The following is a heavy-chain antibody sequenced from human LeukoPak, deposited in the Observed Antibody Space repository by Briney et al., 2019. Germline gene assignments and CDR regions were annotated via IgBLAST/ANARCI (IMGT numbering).Heavy chain of an antibody. CDR3: ARKAVAGTTGWFDP. D-gene: IGHD6-19*01. Sequence: ASVKVSCKAFGYTFTSNYMHWVRQAPGQGPEWMGVISPSGGSTTYAQKFQGRVTLTRDMSTSTDYLELSSLRSEDTAVYYCARKAVAGTTGWFDPWGQGTLVTVSS. J-gene: IGHJ5*02. CDR2: ISPSGGST. CDR1: GYTFTSNY. V-gene: IGHV1-46*01.